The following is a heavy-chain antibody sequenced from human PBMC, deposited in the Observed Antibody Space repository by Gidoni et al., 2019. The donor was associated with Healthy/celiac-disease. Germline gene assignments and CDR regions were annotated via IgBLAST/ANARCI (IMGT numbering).Heavy chain of an antibody. CDR1: GFTFSNAW. J-gene: IGHJ6*02. V-gene: IGHV3-15*07. D-gene: IGHD6-13*01. CDR2: IKSKTDGGAT. CDR3: TTDSSSWPIRYYYYGMDV. Sequence: EVQLVESGGGLVKPGGALRLSCAASGFTFSNAWMNWVRQAPGKGLEWVGRIKSKTDGGATDYAAPVKGRFTISRDDSKNTLYLQMNSLKTEDTAVYYCTTDSSSWPIRYYYYGMDVWGQGTTVTVSS.